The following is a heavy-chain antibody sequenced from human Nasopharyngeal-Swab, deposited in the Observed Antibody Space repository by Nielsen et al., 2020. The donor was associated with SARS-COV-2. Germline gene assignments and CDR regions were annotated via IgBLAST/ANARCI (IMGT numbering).Heavy chain of an antibody. J-gene: IGHJ4*02. V-gene: IGHV4-59*08. CDR3: ARKQYNWNYDY. Sequence: SETLSLTCTVSGGSISSYYWSWIRQPPGKGLEWIGYIYYSGSTNYNPSLKSRVTISVDTSKNQFSLKLSSVTAADTAVYYCARKQYNWNYDYWGQGTLVTVSS. CDR1: GGSISSYY. D-gene: IGHD1-7*01. CDR2: IYYSGST.